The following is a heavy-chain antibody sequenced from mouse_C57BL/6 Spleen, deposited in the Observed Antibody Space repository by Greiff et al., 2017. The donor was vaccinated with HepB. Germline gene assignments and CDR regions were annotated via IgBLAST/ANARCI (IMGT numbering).Heavy chain of an antibody. D-gene: IGHD2-4*01. Sequence: QVQLQQPGAELVKPGASVKMSCKASGYTFTTYPIEWMKQNHGKSLEWIGNFHPYNDDTKYNEKFKGKATLTVEKSSSTVYLELSRLTSDDSAVYYCAVFYYDYDDYAMDYWGQGTSVTVSS. J-gene: IGHJ4*01. V-gene: IGHV1-47*01. CDR3: AVFYYDYDDYAMDY. CDR2: FHPYNDDT. CDR1: GYTFTTYP.